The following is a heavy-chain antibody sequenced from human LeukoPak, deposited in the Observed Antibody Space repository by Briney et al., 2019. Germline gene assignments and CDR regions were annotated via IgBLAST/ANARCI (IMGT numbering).Heavy chain of an antibody. V-gene: IGHV4-30-2*01. Sequence: SQTLSLTCAVSGGSISSGGYSWSWIRQPPGKGLEWIGYIYHSGSTYYNPSLKSRVTISVDRSKNQFSLKLSSVTAADTAVYYCARGEEKGGGFDIWGQGTMVTVSS. CDR1: GGSISSGGYS. J-gene: IGHJ3*02. CDR2: IYHSGST. CDR3: ARGEEKGGGFDI. D-gene: IGHD3-16*01.